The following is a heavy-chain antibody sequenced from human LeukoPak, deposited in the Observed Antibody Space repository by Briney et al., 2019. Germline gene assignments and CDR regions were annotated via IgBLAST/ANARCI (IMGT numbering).Heavy chain of an antibody. CDR1: GNSISSSSYY. CDR2: INYYGKT. D-gene: IGHD3-16*01. V-gene: IGHV4-39*07. J-gene: IGHJ4*02. CDR3: GRSAGFVHFDH. Sequence: SETLSLTCTVSGNSISSSSYYWVWIRQPPGKGLEWIGSINYYGKTYYNPSVKSRVTISVDTSKNQFSLMVRSVTAADTAVYYCGRSAGFVHFDHWGQGTLVTVSS.